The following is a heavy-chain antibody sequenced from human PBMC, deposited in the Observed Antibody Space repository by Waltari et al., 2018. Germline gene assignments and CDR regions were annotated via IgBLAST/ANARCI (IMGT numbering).Heavy chain of an antibody. J-gene: IGHJ4*02. Sequence: EEQLLESGGGLVQPGGSLRLSCVTSGLIFGSYAMTWVRQAPGEGLEWVSGVSGKRDYTSYADSAKGRFTVSRDNSKNTLYLQMNSLRVEDTALYYCARYISRGRELISWGQGTLVTVSS. D-gene: IGHD1-7*01. CDR3: ARYISRGRELIS. V-gene: IGHV3-23*01. CDR1: GLIFGSYA. CDR2: VSGKRDYT.